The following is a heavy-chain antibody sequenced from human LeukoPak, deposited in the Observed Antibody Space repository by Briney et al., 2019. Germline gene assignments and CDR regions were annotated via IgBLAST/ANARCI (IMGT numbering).Heavy chain of an antibody. CDR3: ARSPVTTWWFDP. Sequence: PSETLSLTCIVSGGSISSGTYFWNWIRQPAGKELEWIGRIYRSGSTNYNPSLKSRVTISVDTPKNQLSLKLSSVTVADTAVYYCARSPVTTWWFDPWGQGTLVTVSS. D-gene: IGHD4-17*01. J-gene: IGHJ5*02. V-gene: IGHV4-61*02. CDR2: IYRSGST. CDR1: GGSISSGTYF.